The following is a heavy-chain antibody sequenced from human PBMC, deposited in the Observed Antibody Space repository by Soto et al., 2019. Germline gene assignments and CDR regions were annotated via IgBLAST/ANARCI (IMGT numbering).Heavy chain of an antibody. D-gene: IGHD5-18*01. CDR3: ARNPWGYSYLQVDY. J-gene: IGHJ4*02. CDR2: ISGSGGST. Sequence: EVQLLESGGGLVQPGGSLRLSCAASGFTFSSYAMSWVRQAPGKGLEWVSAISGSGGSTYYADSVKGRFTISRDNSKHTRYRQMNSLRAEDTAVYYCARNPWGYSYLQVDYWGQGPLVTVSS. V-gene: IGHV3-23*01. CDR1: GFTFSSYA.